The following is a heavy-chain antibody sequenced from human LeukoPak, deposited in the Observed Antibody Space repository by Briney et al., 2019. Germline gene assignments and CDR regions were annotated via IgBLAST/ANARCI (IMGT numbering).Heavy chain of an antibody. J-gene: IGHJ4*02. CDR2: IYHSGNT. V-gene: IGHV4-38-2*01. D-gene: IGHD3-3*01. CDR3: ARLDDFWNDY. CDR1: GYSISSGYY. Sequence: PSETLSLTCAVSGYSISSGYYWGWIRQPPGKGLEWIGGIYHSGNTYYNPSLKSRVTISVDTSKNQFSLKLSSVTAADTAVYYCARLDDFWNDYWGQGTLVTVSS.